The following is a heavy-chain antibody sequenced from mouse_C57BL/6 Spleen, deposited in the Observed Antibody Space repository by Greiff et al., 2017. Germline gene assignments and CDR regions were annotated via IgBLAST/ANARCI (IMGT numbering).Heavy chain of an antibody. CDR3: ARGNYYGSSPHYYAMDY. CDR2: IDPDSGGT. CDR1: GYTFTSYW. Sequence: QVQLQQPGAELVKPGASVKLSCKASGYTFTSYWMHWVKQRPGRGLEWIGRIDPDSGGTKYNEKFKSKAKLTVDKPSSTAYMQLSSLTSEDSAVYYCARGNYYGSSPHYYAMDYWGQGTSVTVSS. D-gene: IGHD1-1*01. J-gene: IGHJ4*01. V-gene: IGHV1-72*01.